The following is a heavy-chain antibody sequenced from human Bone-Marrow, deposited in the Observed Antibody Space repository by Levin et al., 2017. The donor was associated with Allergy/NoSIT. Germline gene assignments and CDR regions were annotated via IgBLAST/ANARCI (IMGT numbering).Heavy chain of an antibody. Sequence: GGSLRLSCAASGFILSSDGMHWVRQAPGKGLEWVALISNDGSNKFYADPGKGRFTISRDNTKNTLYRQMNTLRPSDTAVYYCAKDRSLLDYWGQGTLVTVSS. CDR2: ISNDGSNK. D-gene: IGHD3-16*02. CDR1: GFILSSDG. V-gene: IGHV3-30*18. CDR3: AKDRSLLDY. J-gene: IGHJ4*02.